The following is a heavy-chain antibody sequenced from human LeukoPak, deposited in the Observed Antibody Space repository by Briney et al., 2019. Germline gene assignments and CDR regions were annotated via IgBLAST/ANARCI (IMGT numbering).Heavy chain of an antibody. V-gene: IGHV3-7*05. J-gene: IGHJ6*02. CDR2: IKQDGSET. CDR1: GFTFSNYW. Sequence: GSLRLSCTASGFTFSNYWMSWVRQTPEKGLGWVANIKQDGSETVYVGSVKGRFTISRDNAQSSLYLQMNSLRAEDTAVYYCARDPYSSSWPYGMDVWGQGTTVTVS. CDR3: ARDPYSSSWPYGMDV. D-gene: IGHD6-13*01.